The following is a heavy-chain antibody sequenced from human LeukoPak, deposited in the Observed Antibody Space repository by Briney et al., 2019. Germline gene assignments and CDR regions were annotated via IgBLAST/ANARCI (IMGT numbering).Heavy chain of an antibody. CDR2: IIPIFGTA. D-gene: IGHD1-14*01. CDR1: GCTFSSYA. Sequence: SVKVSCKASGCTFSSYAISWVRQAPGQGLEWMGGIIPIFGTANYAQKFQGRVTITTDESTSTAYMELSSLRSDDTAVYFCSGGPRNDPWGQGTLVTVSS. J-gene: IGHJ5*02. V-gene: IGHV1-69*05. CDR3: SGGPRNDP.